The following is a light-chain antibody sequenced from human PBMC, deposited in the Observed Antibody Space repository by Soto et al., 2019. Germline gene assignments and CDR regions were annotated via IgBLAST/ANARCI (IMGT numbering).Light chain of an antibody. CDR2: DTS. CDR1: TGAVTSGHY. Sequence: QAVVTQETSLTVSPGGTVTLTCGSSTGAVTSGHYPYWFQQKPGQAPRTLIYDTSNKHSWTPARFSGSLLGGKAALTLSGAQPEDEAEYYCLLSYSGARLGVFGTGTKVTVL. J-gene: IGLJ1*01. CDR3: LLSYSGARLGV. V-gene: IGLV7-46*01.